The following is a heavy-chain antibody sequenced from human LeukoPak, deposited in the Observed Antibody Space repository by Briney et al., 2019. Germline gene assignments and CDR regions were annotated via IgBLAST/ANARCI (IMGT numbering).Heavy chain of an antibody. CDR2: ISSSGST. J-gene: IGHJ3*02. D-gene: IGHD3-22*01. V-gene: IGHV4-61*02. CDR1: GDSIGSGDYY. Sequence: SETLSLTCTVSGDSIGSGDYYWSWIRQPAGKGLEWIGRISSSGSTNYNPSLKSRVTISVDTSKNQFSLKVSSVTAADTAVYFCARGPYSYDSSGAFDIWGQGTMVTVSS. CDR3: ARGPYSYDSSGAFDI.